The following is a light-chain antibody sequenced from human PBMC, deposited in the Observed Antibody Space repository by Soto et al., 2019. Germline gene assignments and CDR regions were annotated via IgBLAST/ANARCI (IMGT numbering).Light chain of an antibody. CDR1: QSVTSN. J-gene: IGKJ4*01. Sequence: EIVMTQSPATLSVSPWERATLSCRASQSVTSNLAWYQQKPGQAPRLLIYDASTRATGIPARFSGSGSGTEFTLTISSLQSEDVALYYCQQYANWPLTFGGGTKVDIK. CDR3: QQYANWPLT. CDR2: DAS. V-gene: IGKV3-15*01.